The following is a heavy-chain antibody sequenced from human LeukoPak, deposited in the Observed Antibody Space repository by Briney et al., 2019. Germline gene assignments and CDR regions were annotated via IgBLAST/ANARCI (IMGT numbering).Heavy chain of an antibody. CDR2: ISSSSSYI. Sequence: GGSLRLSCAASGFTFDNYGINWVRQAPGKGLEWVSSISSSSSYIYYADSVKGRFTISRDNAKNSLYLQMNSLRAEDTAVYYCARDRGGSFDYWGQGTLVTVSS. CDR3: ARDRGGSFDY. V-gene: IGHV3-21*01. J-gene: IGHJ4*02. D-gene: IGHD1-26*01. CDR1: GFTFDNYG.